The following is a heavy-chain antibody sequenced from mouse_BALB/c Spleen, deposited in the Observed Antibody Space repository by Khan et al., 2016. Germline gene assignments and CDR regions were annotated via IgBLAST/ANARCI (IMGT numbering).Heavy chain of an antibody. J-gene: IGHJ2*01. CDR3: ARLYYYGCVDY. CDR2: INPDSSTI. CDR1: GFDFSRYW. D-gene: IGHD1-1*01. Sequence: EVQLQEPGGGLVQPGGSLKLSCAASGFDFSRYWMSWVRQAPGKGLEWIGEINPDSSTINYSPSLKDKFIISRDNAKNTLYLQMSKVRSEDTALYYCARLYYYGCVDYWGQGTTLTVSS. V-gene: IGHV4-1*02.